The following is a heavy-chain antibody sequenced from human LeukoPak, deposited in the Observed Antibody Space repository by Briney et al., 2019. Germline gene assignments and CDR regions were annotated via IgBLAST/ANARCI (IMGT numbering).Heavy chain of an antibody. Sequence: SVKVSCKASGGTFSSYAISWVRQAPGQGLEWMGGIIPIFGTANYAQKFQGRVTITTDESTSTAYMELSSLRSEDTAVYYCARDSAKVGTTDRPTEDYWGQGTLVTVSS. D-gene: IGHD1-14*01. J-gene: IGHJ4*02. CDR3: ARDSAKVGTTDRPTEDY. V-gene: IGHV1-69*05. CDR2: IIPIFGTA. CDR1: GGTFSSYA.